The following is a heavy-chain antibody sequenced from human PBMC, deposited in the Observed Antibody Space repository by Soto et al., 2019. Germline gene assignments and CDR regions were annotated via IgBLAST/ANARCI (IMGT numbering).Heavy chain of an antibody. Sequence: QVQLVESGGGVVQPGRSLRLSCAASGFTFSSYGMHWVRQAPGKVLEWVAVISYDGSNKYYADSVKGRFTISRDNSKNTLYLQMNSLRAEATAVYYCAKDLWELAYYFDYWGQGTLVTVSS. D-gene: IGHD1-26*01. V-gene: IGHV3-30*18. CDR3: AKDLWELAYYFDY. CDR2: ISYDGSNK. CDR1: GFTFSSYG. J-gene: IGHJ4*02.